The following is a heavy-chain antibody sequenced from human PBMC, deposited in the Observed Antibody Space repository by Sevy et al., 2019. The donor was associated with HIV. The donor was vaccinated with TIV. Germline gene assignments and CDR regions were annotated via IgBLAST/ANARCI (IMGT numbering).Heavy chain of an antibody. CDR1: GYTFTAYH. CDR2: INPTSGDT. V-gene: IGHV1-2*02. D-gene: IGHD2-15*01. Sequence: ASVKVSCKASGYTFTAYHLQWMRQAPGQGLEWMGWINPTSGDTIYAQTFQGRVTMTTDTSLSTSYMELKNLRSDDTAVYYCARDQDCRDVTCYSGVAYWGQGTRVTVSS. CDR3: ARDQDCRDVTCYSGVAY. J-gene: IGHJ4*02.